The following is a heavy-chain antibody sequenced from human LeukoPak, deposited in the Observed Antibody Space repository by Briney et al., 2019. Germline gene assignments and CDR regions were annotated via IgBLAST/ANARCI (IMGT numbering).Heavy chain of an antibody. CDR2: IRYDGSNK. V-gene: IGHV3-30*02. J-gene: IGHJ4*02. Sequence: GGSLRLSCAASGFTFSSYGMHWVRQAPGKGLEWVAFIRYDGSNKYYADSVKGRFTISRDNSKNTLYLQMNSLRAEDTAVYYCAKDEEVDIVATTLLFDYWGQGTLVTVSS. D-gene: IGHD5-12*01. CDR3: AKDEEVDIVATTLLFDY. CDR1: GFTFSSYG.